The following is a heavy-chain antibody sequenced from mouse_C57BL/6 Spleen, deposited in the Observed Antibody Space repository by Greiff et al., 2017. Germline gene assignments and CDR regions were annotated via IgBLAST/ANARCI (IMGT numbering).Heavy chain of an antibody. Sequence: QVQLQQSGPGLVQPSQSLSITCTVSGFSLTSYGVHWVRQSPGKGLEWLGVIWSGGSTDYNAAFISRLSISKDNSKSQVFFKMNSLQADDTAYCARGVYYAMDYWGQGTSVTVSS. V-gene: IGHV2-2*01. CDR3: ARGVYYAMDY. CDR2: IWSGGST. CDR1: GFSLTSYG. J-gene: IGHJ4*01.